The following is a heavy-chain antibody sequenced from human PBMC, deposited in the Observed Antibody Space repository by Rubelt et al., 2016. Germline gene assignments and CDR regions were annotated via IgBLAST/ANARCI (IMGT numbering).Heavy chain of an antibody. CDR2: ISYDGSNK. V-gene: IGHV3-30*18. CDR3: AKGGGSYIDY. J-gene: IGHJ4*02. Sequence: GLGWVAVISYDGSNKYYADSVKGRFTISRDNSKNTLYLQMNSLRAEDTAVYYCAKGGGSYIDYWGQGTLVTVSS. D-gene: IGHD1-26*01.